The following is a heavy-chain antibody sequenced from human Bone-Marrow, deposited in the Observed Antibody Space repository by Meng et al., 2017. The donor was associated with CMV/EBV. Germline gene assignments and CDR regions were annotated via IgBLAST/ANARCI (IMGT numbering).Heavy chain of an antibody. Sequence: SETLSLTCTVSGGSISSGGYYWSWIRQHPGKGLEWIGYIYYSGSTYYNPSLKSRVTISVDTSKNQFSLKLSSVTAADTAVYYCARGDSIGARLPAYLDYWGQGTLVTISS. CDR1: GGSISSGGYY. V-gene: IGHV4-31*03. CDR3: ARGDSIGARLPAYLDY. J-gene: IGHJ4*02. CDR2: IYYSGST. D-gene: IGHD6-6*01.